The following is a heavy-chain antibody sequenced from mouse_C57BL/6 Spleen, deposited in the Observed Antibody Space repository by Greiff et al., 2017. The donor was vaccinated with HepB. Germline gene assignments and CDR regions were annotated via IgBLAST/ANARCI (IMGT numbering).Heavy chain of an antibody. Sequence: QVQLQQPGAELVRPGSSVKLSCKASGYTFTSYWMHWVKQRPIQGLEWIGNIDPSDSETHYNQKFKDKATLTVDKSSSTAYMQLSSLTSEDSAVYYCARSHYYGSSNLDYWGQGTTLTVSS. D-gene: IGHD1-1*01. CDR2: IDPSDSET. CDR3: ARSHYYGSSNLDY. J-gene: IGHJ2*01. V-gene: IGHV1-52*01. CDR1: GYTFTSYW.